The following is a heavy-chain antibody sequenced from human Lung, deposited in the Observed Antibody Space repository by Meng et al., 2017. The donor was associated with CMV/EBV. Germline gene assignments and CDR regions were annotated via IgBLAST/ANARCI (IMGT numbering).Heavy chain of an antibody. CDR2: IGGSGGPI. V-gene: IGHV3-48*03. CDR1: RFTFSAYE. J-gene: IGHJ4*02. CDR3: ARGGYDHVWGSLDY. Sequence: GGSXRLSCAASRFTFSAYEMNWVRQAPGKGLEWVSYIGGSGGPINYADSVRGRFTISRNYARNSLYLQMNSLRAEDTAVYYCARGGYDHVWGSLDYWGQGTLVTVSS. D-gene: IGHD3-16*01.